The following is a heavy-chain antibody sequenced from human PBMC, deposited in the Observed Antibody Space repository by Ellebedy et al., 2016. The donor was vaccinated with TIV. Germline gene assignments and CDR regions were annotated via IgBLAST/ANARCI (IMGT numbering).Heavy chain of an antibody. D-gene: IGHD6-13*01. V-gene: IGHV3-23*01. CDR3: ARGSERAAAVAFDI. Sequence: GESLKISCAASGFTFSSYAMSWVRQAPGKGLEWVSAISGSGGSTYYADSVKGRFTISRDNSKNTLYLQMNSLRAEDTAVYYCARGSERAAAVAFDIWGQGTMVTVSS. CDR1: GFTFSSYA. CDR2: ISGSGGST. J-gene: IGHJ3*02.